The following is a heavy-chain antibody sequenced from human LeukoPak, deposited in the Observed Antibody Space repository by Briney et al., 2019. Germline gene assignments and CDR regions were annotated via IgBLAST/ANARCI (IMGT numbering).Heavy chain of an antibody. CDR1: GLAFSVYA. Sequence: GGSLRLSCSASGLAFSVYAMSWLRQAPGKGLEWVANIKQDGIETYYLDSVKGRFTISRDNAKNSLFLQMNSLRAEDTAVYYCARITWFGGSWFFDYWGQGTLVTVSS. J-gene: IGHJ4*02. CDR3: ARITWFGGSWFFDY. CDR2: IKQDGIET. D-gene: IGHD6-13*01. V-gene: IGHV3-7*05.